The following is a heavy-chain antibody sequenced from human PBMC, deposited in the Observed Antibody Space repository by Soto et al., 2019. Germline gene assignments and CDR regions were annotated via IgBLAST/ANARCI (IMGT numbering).Heavy chain of an antibody. CDR1: GFTFSSYA. Sequence: XGSLRLSCSASGFTFSSYAMTWVRQAPGKGLEWVSAISGSGGSTYYADSVKGQFTISRDNSKNTLYLQMNSLRAEDTAVYYCAKGLYSGSYFDSWGQGTLATVSS. J-gene: IGHJ4*02. D-gene: IGHD1-26*01. CDR3: AKGLYSGSYFDS. V-gene: IGHV3-23*01. CDR2: ISGSGGST.